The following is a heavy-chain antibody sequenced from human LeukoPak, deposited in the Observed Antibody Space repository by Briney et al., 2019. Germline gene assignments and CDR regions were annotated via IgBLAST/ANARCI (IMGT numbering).Heavy chain of an antibody. D-gene: IGHD3-22*01. CDR1: SASISNYY. Sequence: PSETLSLTCSVSSASISNYYWSWIRQPPGRGLEWIGNIFYSGSTYYSPSLKSRVTISLDTSRNQFSLKLNSVTAADTAVYYCAKSNGYGLIDIWGQGTMVTVSS. CDR2: IFYSGST. V-gene: IGHV4-59*12. J-gene: IGHJ3*02. CDR3: AKSNGYGLIDI.